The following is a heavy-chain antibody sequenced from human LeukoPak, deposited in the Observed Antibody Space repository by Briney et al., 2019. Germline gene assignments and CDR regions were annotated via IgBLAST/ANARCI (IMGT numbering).Heavy chain of an antibody. V-gene: IGHV3-43*01. Sequence: GGSLRLSCAASGFTFDDYTMHWVRQAPGKGLEWVSLISWDGGSTYYADSVKGRFTISRDNSENSLYLQMNSLKTEDTALYYCAKGPGREGYFDYWGQGTLVTVSS. J-gene: IGHJ4*02. CDR3: AKGPGREGYFDY. CDR2: ISWDGGST. D-gene: IGHD3-10*01. CDR1: GFTFDDYT.